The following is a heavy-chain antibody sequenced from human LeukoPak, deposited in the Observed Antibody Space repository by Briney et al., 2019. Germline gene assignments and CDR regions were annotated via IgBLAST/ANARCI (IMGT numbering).Heavy chain of an antibody. CDR3: AKERRWLQSGYFDL. J-gene: IGHJ4*02. CDR1: GGSISSSSYY. CDR2: IYYSGST. Sequence: PSKTLSLTCTVSGGSISSSSYYWGWIRQPPGKGLEWIGSIYYSGSTYYNPSLKSRVTISVDTSKNQFSLNLHSVTAADTAVYYCAKERRWLQSGYFDLWGRGTLVTVSS. D-gene: IGHD5-24*01. V-gene: IGHV4-39*07.